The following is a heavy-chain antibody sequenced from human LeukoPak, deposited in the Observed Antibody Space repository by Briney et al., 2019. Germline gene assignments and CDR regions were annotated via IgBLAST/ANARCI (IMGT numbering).Heavy chain of an antibody. Sequence: PSESLSLTCTVSGGSIGSSYYWGWIRQPPAKGLECMGSIYYSGSTSYNASLKSRVTISVDMSKNQFSLKLSSVTAADTAVYYCARTTSEDRNNYYSYGMDVWGQGTTVTVSS. J-gene: IGHJ6*02. CDR3: ARTTSEDRNNYYSYGMDV. CDR1: GGSIGSSYY. V-gene: IGHV4-39*01. CDR2: IYYSGST. D-gene: IGHD1/OR15-1a*01.